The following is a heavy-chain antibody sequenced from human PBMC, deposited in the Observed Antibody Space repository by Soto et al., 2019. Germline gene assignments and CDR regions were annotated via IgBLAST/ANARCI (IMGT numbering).Heavy chain of an antibody. V-gene: IGHV4-39*01. CDR3: ARGSTTEKVDS. J-gene: IGHJ4*02. CDR1: GDSLSSSTYF. Sequence: PSDTLSLTCAVSGDSLSSSTYFWGWVRQPPGKGLEWIGSIYYSGNTYYNPSLKSRVTISVDTSMNQFSLALTSVTAADTAMYYCARGSTTEKVDSWGQGILVTVSS. CDR2: IYYSGNT.